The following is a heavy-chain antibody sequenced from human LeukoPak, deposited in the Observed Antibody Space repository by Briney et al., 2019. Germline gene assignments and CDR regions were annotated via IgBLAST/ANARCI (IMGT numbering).Heavy chain of an antibody. D-gene: IGHD6-13*01. Sequence: SETLSLTCTVSGGSISSYYWSWIRQSPGKGLGWIGYIYYSGSTNYNPSLKSRVTISVDTSKNQFSLKLSSVTAADTAVYYCARTIIAAAGTNYFDYWGQGTLVTVSS. CDR3: ARTIIAAAGTNYFDY. J-gene: IGHJ4*02. CDR2: IYYSGST. CDR1: GGSISSYY. V-gene: IGHV4-59*01.